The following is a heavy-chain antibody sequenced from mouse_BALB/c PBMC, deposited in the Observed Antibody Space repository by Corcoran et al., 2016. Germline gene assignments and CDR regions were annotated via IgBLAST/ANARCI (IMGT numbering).Heavy chain of an antibody. Sequence: QVTLKESGPGILQPSQTLSLTCSFSGFSLSTSGMGVSWIRQPSGKGLEWLAHIYWDDDKRYNPSLKSRLTISKDTSRNQVFLKITSVDTADTATYYCARRVDYRYGYFDYGGQGTTLTVSS. V-gene: IGHV8-12*01. CDR2: IYWDDDK. J-gene: IGHJ2*01. D-gene: IGHD2-14*01. CDR1: GFSLSTSGMG. CDR3: ARRVDYRYGYFDY.